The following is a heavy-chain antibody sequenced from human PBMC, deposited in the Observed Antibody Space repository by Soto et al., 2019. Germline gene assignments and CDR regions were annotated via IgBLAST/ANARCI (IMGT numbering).Heavy chain of an antibody. D-gene: IGHD3-16*01. CDR1: GGSISSSSYY. CDR3: ARLGAADQEEWYFDL. CDR2: IYYSGST. J-gene: IGHJ2*01. Sequence: QLQLQESGPGLVKPSETLSLTCTVSGGSISSSSYYWGWIRQHPGKGLEWIGSIYYSGSTYDNPSPKSRVPISVDTSTNQFSLKLSSVTAADTAVYYCARLGAADQEEWYFDLWGRGTLVTVSS. V-gene: IGHV4-39*01.